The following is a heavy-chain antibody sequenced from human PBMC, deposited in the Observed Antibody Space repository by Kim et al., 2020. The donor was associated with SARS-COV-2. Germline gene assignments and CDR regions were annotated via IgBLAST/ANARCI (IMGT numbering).Heavy chain of an antibody. Sequence: YAASVKGRFTIARDKSKTPLYLQMNSLRAEDTAVYYCARDLGYYYGMDVWGQGTTVTVSS. CDR3: ARDLGYYYGMDV. V-gene: IGHV3-33*01. J-gene: IGHJ6*02.